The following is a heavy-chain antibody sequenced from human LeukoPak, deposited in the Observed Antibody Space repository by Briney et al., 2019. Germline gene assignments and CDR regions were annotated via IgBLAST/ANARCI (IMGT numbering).Heavy chain of an antibody. Sequence: PSQTLSLTCTVSGGSISSGAYYCSWLRHHPVKGLEWFGYIYYSESTYNNPSLKSRVTISIDTSKNQFSLKLTSMTAADTAVYYCARGIWGDLSWFDPWGQGTLVTVSS. V-gene: IGHV4-31*03. CDR3: ARGIWGDLSWFDP. CDR1: GGSISSGAYY. CDR2: IYYSEST. D-gene: IGHD3-16*01. J-gene: IGHJ5*02.